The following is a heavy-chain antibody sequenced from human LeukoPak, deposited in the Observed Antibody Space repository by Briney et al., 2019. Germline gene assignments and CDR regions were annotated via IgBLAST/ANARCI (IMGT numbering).Heavy chain of an antibody. CDR3: VRGAGATISYYHYYMDV. D-gene: IGHD1-26*01. V-gene: IGHV1-18*01. CDR1: GYTFTSYG. J-gene: IGHJ6*03. Sequence: ASVKVSCNASGYTFTSYGISWVRQAPGQGLEWMGWISAYNGNTNYAQKFQGRVTITRNTSISTAYMELSSLRSEDTAVYYCVRGAGATISYYHYYMDVWGKGTTVTVSS. CDR2: ISAYNGNT.